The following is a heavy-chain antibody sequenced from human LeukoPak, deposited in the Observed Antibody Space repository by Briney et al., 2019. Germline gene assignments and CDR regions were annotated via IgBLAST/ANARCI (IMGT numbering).Heavy chain of an antibody. CDR1: GGTFSSYA. J-gene: IGHJ4*02. CDR3: ARYRGYSGYYPD. Sequence: SVKVSCKASGGTFSSYAISWVRQAPGQGLEWMGGIIPIFGTANYAQKFQGRVTITADKSTSTAYMELSSLRSEDTAVYYCARYRGYSGYYPDWGQGTLVTVSS. V-gene: IGHV1-69*06. D-gene: IGHD5-12*01. CDR2: IIPIFGTA.